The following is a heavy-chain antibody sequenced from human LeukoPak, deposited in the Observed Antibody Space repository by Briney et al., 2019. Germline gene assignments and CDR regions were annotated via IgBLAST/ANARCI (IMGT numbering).Heavy chain of an antibody. D-gene: IGHD2-2*01. CDR3: ARGPVWGSTSCCLDY. J-gene: IGHJ4*02. CDR2: INHSGST. Sequence: TSETLSLTCAVYGGSFSGYYWSWIRQPPGKGLEWIGEINHSGSTNYNPSLKSRVTISVDTSKNQFSLKLSSVTAAATAVYYCARGPVWGSTSCCLDYWGQGTLVTVSS. CDR1: GGSFSGYY. V-gene: IGHV4-34*01.